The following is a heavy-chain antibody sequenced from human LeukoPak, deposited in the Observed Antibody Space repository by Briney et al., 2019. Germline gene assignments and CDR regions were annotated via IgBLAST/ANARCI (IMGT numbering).Heavy chain of an antibody. CDR2: IYTSGST. CDR1: GGSISSYY. Sequence: SETLSLTCTVSGGSISSYYWSWIRQPAGKGLEWIGRIYTSGSTNYNPSLKSRVTMSVDTSKNQISLNVNSVTAADTAVYYCARESYSSSYLFDFWGQGTLVTVSS. CDR3: ARESYSSSYLFDF. V-gene: IGHV4-4*07. D-gene: IGHD6-6*01. J-gene: IGHJ4*02.